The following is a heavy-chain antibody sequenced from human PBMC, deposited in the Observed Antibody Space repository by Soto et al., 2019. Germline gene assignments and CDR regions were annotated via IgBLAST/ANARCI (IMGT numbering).Heavy chain of an antibody. J-gene: IGHJ5*02. CDR1: GYTFTSYA. D-gene: IGHD3-3*01. CDR3: ASGVYYDFWSGYLNL. Sequence: QVQLVQCGAEVKKPAASVKVSCKASGYTFTSYAMHWVRQAPGQRPEWMGWINAGNGNTKYSQKFQGRVTMTRDTSASIAYMELRSLRSEGTAVCYWASGVYYDFWSGYLNLWGQGTLVTFSS. CDR2: INAGNGNT. V-gene: IGHV1-3*01.